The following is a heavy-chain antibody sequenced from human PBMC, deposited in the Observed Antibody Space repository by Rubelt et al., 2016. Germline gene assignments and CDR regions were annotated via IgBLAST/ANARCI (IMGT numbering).Heavy chain of an antibody. J-gene: IGHJ4*02. V-gene: IGHV1-58*02. Sequence: QMQLVQSGPEVKKPGTSVKVSCKASGFTFTSSAMQWVRQARGQRLEWIGWIVVGSGNTNYAQKFQERVTITREMSTSTAYMELSSPRSEDTAVYYCARSPAGYCSGGSCYSSYYWGQGTLVTVS. CDR2: IVVGSGNT. D-gene: IGHD2-15*01. CDR1: GFTFTSSA. CDR3: ARSPAGYCSGGSCYSSYY.